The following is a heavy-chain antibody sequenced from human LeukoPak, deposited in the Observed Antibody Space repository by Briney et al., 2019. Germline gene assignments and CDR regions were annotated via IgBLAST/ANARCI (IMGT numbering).Heavy chain of an antibody. CDR1: GGSIGSSTYY. V-gene: IGHV4-39*07. D-gene: IGHD3-10*01. CDR3: ATDNNRGDPGEEYFDY. CDR2: IYYSGTT. J-gene: IGHJ4*02. Sequence: SDTLSLTCTVSGGSIGSSTYYWGWIRQAPGKGLEWIGSIYYSGTTYYNPSLQSRVTISVDTSRNQFSLKLGSVTAADTALYYCATDNNRGDPGEEYFDYWGQGTLVTVSS.